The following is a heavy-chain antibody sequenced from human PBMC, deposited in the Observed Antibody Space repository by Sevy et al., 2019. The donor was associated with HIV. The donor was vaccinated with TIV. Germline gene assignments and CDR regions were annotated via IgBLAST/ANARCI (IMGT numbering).Heavy chain of an antibody. V-gene: IGHV3-30-3*01. CDR3: ARDSNSGYYYYYAMDV. J-gene: IGHJ6*02. Sequence: GGSLRLSCAASGFIFSNYAMHWVRQAPGKGLEWVAGISYDGINKYYADSVKGRFTISRDNSKNTLYVQMNSLRAEDTAVYYCARDSNSGYYYYYAMDVWGQGTTVTVSS. CDR1: GFIFSNYA. D-gene: IGHD1-26*01. CDR2: ISYDGINK.